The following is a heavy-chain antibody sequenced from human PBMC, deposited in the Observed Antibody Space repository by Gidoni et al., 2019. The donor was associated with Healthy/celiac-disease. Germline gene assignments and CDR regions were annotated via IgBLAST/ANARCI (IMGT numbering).Heavy chain of an antibody. CDR3: ASDTYYDILTGYYPFDY. D-gene: IGHD3-9*01. J-gene: IGHJ4*02. Sequence: EVQLLESGGGLVQPGGSLRLSCAASGFTFSSYAMSWVRQAPGKGLGFVSAISGSGGSTYYADSVKGRFTISRDNSKNTLYLQMNSLRAEDTAVYYCASDTYYDILTGYYPFDYWGQGTLVTVSS. CDR1: GFTFSSYA. CDR2: ISGSGGST. V-gene: IGHV3-23*01.